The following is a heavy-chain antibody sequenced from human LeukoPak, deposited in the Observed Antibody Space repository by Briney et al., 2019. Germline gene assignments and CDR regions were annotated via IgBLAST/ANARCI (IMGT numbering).Heavy chain of an antibody. J-gene: IGHJ4*02. Sequence: GGSLRLSCAASGFTFSSYAMHWVRQAPGKGLEWVAVISHDGSNKYYADSVKGRFTISRDNSKNTLYLQMNSLRAEDTAVYYCARDWGEWRHYGSGSYYIEHFFPDYWGQGTLVTVSS. CDR3: ARDWGEWRHYGSGSYYIEHFFPDY. CDR2: ISHDGSNK. V-gene: IGHV3-30*04. CDR1: GFTFSSYA. D-gene: IGHD3-10*01.